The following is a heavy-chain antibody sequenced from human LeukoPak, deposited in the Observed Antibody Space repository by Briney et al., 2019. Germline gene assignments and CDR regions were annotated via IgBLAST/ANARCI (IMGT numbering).Heavy chain of an antibody. CDR3: AKGVYSGGWRAADYYYYYYMDV. Sequence: GGSLRLSCAASGFSFSSYAMSWVRQAPGKGLEWVSAISGSAGSTDYANSVKGRFTITRDNSKNTLYLQMNSLRAEDTAIYYCAKGVYSGGWRAADYYYYYYMDVWGKGTTVTISS. D-gene: IGHD6-19*01. J-gene: IGHJ6*03. V-gene: IGHV3-23*01. CDR1: GFSFSSYA. CDR2: ISGSAGST.